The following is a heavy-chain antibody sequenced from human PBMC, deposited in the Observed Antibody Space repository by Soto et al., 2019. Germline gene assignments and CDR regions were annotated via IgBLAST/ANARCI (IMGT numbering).Heavy chain of an antibody. V-gene: IGHV3-15*01. CDR2: IKSKTDGGTT. D-gene: IGHD2-15*01. CDR3: TTDPHCSGGSCYPSKLPFDY. CDR1: GFTFSTAW. Sequence: GGSLRLSCAASGFTFSTAWMSWVRQAPGKGLEWVGRIKSKTDGGTTDYAAPVKGRFTISRDDSKNTLYLQMNSLKTEDTAVYYCTTDPHCSGGSCYPSKLPFDYWGQGTLVTVSS. J-gene: IGHJ4*02.